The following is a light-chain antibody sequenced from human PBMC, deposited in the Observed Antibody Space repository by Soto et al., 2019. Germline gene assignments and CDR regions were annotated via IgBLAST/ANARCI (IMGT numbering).Light chain of an antibody. Sequence: EIVLTQSPGTLSLSPGERATLSCRASQSVGSNYLAWYQQKPGQAPRLLIYDASSRATGIPDRFSGSGSETDFTLTISRLEPEDFAVYYCQQYGSSPWTFGQGTKVEIK. CDR1: QSVGSNY. CDR2: DAS. J-gene: IGKJ1*01. V-gene: IGKV3-20*01. CDR3: QQYGSSPWT.